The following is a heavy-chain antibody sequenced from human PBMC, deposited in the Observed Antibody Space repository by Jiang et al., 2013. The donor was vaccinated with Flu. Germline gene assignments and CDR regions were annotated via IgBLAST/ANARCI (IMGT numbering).Heavy chain of an antibody. CDR2: IKQDGSEK. D-gene: IGHD5-18*01. CDR1: GFTFSSYW. J-gene: IGHJ4*02. CDR3: ARGVTQLWFWFDY. Sequence: QLVESGGGLVQPGGSLRLSCAASGFTFSSYWMSWVRQAPGKGLEWVANIKQDGSEKYYVDSVKGRFTISRDNAKNSLYLQMNSLRAEDTAVYYCARGVTQLWFWFDYWGQGTLVTVSS. V-gene: IGHV3-7*04.